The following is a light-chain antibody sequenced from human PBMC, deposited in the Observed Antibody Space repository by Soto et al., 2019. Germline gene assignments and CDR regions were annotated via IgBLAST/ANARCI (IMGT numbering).Light chain of an antibody. CDR2: LGS. Sequence: IVMTQSPLSLPVTPGEPASISCRSSQSLLNRNGQNCLDWYLQKPGQSPQLLIHLGSVRASGVHDRFSGSGSGTDFTLKISRVEAEDVGVYFCMQALESPPAFGGGTKVEIK. CDR3: MQALESPPA. J-gene: IGKJ4*01. V-gene: IGKV2-28*01. CDR1: QSLLNRNGQNC.